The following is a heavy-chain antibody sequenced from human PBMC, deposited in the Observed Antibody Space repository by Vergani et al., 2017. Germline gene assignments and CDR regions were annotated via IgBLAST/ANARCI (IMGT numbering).Heavy chain of an antibody. CDR3: ARGYSSSGHISNWVDP. J-gene: IGHJ5*02. CDR1: GFSFNTYS. V-gene: IGHV3-48*01. CDR2: ISSSSSTI. Sequence: EVQLVESGGGLVQPGGSLRLSCAASGFSFNTYSMNWVRQAPGKGLEWVSSISSSSSTIYYADSVKGRFTISRETAKDSLYLQMNSLRAEDTAVYYCARGYSSSGHISNWVDPWGQGTLVTVSS. D-gene: IGHD6-6*01.